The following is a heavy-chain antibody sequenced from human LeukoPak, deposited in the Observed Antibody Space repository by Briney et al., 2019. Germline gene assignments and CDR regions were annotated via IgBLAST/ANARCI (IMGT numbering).Heavy chain of an antibody. CDR2: INPNSGGT. CDR1: GYTFTGYY. Sequence: ASVKVSCKASGYTFTGYYMHWVRQAPGQGLEWMGWINPNSGGTNYAQKFQGRVTMTRDTSISTAYMELSRLRSDDTAVYYCARLSLDIVVVPAALDPWGQETLVTVSS. J-gene: IGHJ5*02. V-gene: IGHV1-2*02. D-gene: IGHD2-2*03. CDR3: ARLSLDIVVVPAALDP.